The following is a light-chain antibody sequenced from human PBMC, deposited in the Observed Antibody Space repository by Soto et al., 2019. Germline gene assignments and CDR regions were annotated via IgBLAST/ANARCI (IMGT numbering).Light chain of an antibody. CDR2: GAS. J-gene: IGKJ1*01. V-gene: IGKV3-20*01. Sequence: ELVLTQSPGPLSLSPGERATLSCRASQSVSSSYLAWYQHKPGQAPRLLIYGASSTATGIPDRFSGSGSWTDFTLTISSPQPEDFAVDYCQQYGSSPPSFGQGTKVEIK. CDR3: QQYGSSPPS. CDR1: QSVSSSY.